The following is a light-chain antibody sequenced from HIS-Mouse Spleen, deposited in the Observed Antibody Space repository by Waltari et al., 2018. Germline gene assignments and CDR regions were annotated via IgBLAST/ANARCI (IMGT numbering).Light chain of an antibody. J-gene: IGLJ2*01. Sequence: SYELTQPPAVSVSPGQTARIPCSGEVLPKKYTYWYQQKSGQAPVLVIYEDSKRPSGIPERFSGSSSGTMATLTISGAQVEDEADYYCYSTDSSGNHRVFGGGTKLTVL. CDR3: YSTDSSGNHRV. CDR1: VLPKKY. CDR2: EDS. V-gene: IGLV3-10*01.